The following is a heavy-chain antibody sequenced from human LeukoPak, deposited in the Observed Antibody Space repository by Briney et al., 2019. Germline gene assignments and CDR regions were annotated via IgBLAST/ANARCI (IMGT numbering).Heavy chain of an antibody. V-gene: IGHV3-30*18. CDR3: AKDEITVTGAFDI. Sequence: GRSLRLSCAASGFTFSSYGMHWVRQAPGKRLEWVAVISYDGSNKYYADSVKGRFTISRDNSKNTLYLQMNSLRAEDTAVYYCAKDEITVTGAFDIWGQGTMVTVSS. J-gene: IGHJ3*02. CDR1: GFTFSSYG. D-gene: IGHD4-17*01. CDR2: ISYDGSNK.